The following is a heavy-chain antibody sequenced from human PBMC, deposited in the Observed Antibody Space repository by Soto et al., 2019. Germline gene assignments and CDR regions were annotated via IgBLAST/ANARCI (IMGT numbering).Heavy chain of an antibody. Sequence: QVQLVQSGAEVKKPGASVKVSCKASGYTFTSYDINWVRQATGQGLEWMGWMNPNSGNTGYAQKFQGRGTMTRNTSISTAYMELSSLRSEDTAVYYCARGRTYYDFLSGYYTVEGSYYYYMDVWGKGTTVTVSS. D-gene: IGHD3-3*01. J-gene: IGHJ6*03. CDR1: GYTFTSYD. CDR2: MNPNSGNT. CDR3: ARGRTYYDFLSGYYTVEGSYYYYMDV. V-gene: IGHV1-8*01.